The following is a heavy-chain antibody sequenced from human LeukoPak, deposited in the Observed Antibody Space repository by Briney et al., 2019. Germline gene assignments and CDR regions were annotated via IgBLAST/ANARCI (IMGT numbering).Heavy chain of an antibody. CDR2: INPNSGGT. CDR3: ARDRIDFFDY. D-gene: IGHD3-16*02. CDR1: GYTFTGYY. Sequence: ASVKVSCKASGYTFTGYYMHWVRQAPGQGLEWMGWINPNSGGTNYAQKFHGRVTLTRDMSTNTVYMELSSLRSEDAAVYYCARDRIDFFDYWGQGTLVTVSS. J-gene: IGHJ4*02. V-gene: IGHV1-2*02.